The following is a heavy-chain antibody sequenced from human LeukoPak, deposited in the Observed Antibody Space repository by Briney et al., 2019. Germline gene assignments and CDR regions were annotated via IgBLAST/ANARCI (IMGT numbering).Heavy chain of an antibody. CDR3: ASMVRGVRFDY. Sequence: GGSLRLSCAASGFTFSSYSMNWVRQAPGKGLEWVSPISSSSSYIYYADSVKGRFTISRDNAKDSLYLQMNSLRAEDTAVYYCASMVRGVRFDYWGQGTLVTVSS. CDR1: GFTFSSYS. V-gene: IGHV3-21*01. J-gene: IGHJ4*02. CDR2: ISSSSSYI. D-gene: IGHD3-10*01.